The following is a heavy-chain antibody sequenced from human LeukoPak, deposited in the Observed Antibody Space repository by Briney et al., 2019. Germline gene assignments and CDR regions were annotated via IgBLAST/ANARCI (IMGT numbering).Heavy chain of an antibody. D-gene: IGHD4-17*01. Sequence: PGGSLRLSCAASGFTFFDYYMTWIRQAPGKRLEWVSYISSSGSTIYYADSVKGRFTISRDNAKNSLYLQMNTLRVEDTALYYCAKLHGDFLPAHYWGQGTLVTVSS. CDR3: AKLHGDFLPAHY. J-gene: IGHJ4*02. V-gene: IGHV3-11*04. CDR1: GFTFFDYY. CDR2: ISSSGSTI.